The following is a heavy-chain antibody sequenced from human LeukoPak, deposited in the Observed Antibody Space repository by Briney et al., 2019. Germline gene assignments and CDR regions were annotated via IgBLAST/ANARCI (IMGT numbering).Heavy chain of an antibody. CDR1: GFTFSSYG. CDR3: AKDRRALYSIAAAGTFDY. J-gene: IGHJ4*02. Sequence: GGSLRLSCAASGFTFSSYGMHWVRRAPGKGLEWVAVISYDGSNKYYADSVKGRFTISRDNSENTLYLQMNSLRAEDTAVYYCAKDRRALYSIAAAGTFDYWGQGTLVTVSS. CDR2: ISYDGSNK. D-gene: IGHD6-13*01. V-gene: IGHV3-30*18.